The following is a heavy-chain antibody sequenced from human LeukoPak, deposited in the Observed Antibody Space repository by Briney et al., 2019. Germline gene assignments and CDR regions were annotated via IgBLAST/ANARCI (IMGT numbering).Heavy chain of an antibody. CDR3: AKDGRYCSGGSCYVGL. D-gene: IGHD2-15*01. Sequence: SGDSLRLSCAASGFTFTKYWMTWVRQAPGKGLEWVGNIKQDGSDKNYMDSVKGRFTISRDNTKNSVYLQMSSLRAEDTAVYYCAKDGRYCSGGSCYVGLWGQGTLVTVSS. CDR2: IKQDGSDK. CDR1: GFTFTKYW. J-gene: IGHJ1*01. V-gene: IGHV3-7*01.